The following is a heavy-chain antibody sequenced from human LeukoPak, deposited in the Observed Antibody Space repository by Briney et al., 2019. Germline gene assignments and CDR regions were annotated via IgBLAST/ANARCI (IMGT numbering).Heavy chain of an antibody. V-gene: IGHV4-39*07. Sequence: PSETLSLTCTVSGGSITSSSYYWGWIRQPPGKGLEWIGSIYYSGSTYYNPSLKSRVTISVDTSKNQFYLKLSSVTAADTAVYYCARNDFWSGYFSDYWGQGTLVTVSS. D-gene: IGHD3-3*01. J-gene: IGHJ4*02. CDR2: IYYSGST. CDR3: ARNDFWSGYFSDY. CDR1: GGSITSSSYY.